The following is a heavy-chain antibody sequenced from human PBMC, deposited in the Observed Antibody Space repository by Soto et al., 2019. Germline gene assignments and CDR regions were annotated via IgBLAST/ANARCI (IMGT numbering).Heavy chain of an antibody. D-gene: IGHD3-16*01. Sequence: ASVKVSCKASGYTFINYDISWVRQATGQGLEWMGWMNPGSGKTGYANKFQGRVTMTRDASTSTAHLELSSLTSEDTAVYYCARMASFGTLNWFDPWGQGTLVPVYS. CDR3: ARMASFGTLNWFDP. V-gene: IGHV1-8*02. CDR2: MNPGSGKT. J-gene: IGHJ5*02. CDR1: GYTFINYD.